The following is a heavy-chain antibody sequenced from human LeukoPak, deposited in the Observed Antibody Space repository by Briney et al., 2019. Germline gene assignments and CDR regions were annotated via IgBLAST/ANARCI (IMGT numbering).Heavy chain of an antibody. CDR3: ARQEDSSGYSYRAEYFQH. CDR1: GCSISSSSYY. CDR2: IYYSGST. D-gene: IGHD3-22*01. J-gene: IGHJ1*01. V-gene: IGHV4-39*01. Sequence: SETLSLTCTVSGCSISSSSYYWGWIRQPPGKGLEWIGSIYYSGSTYYNPSLKSRVTISVDTSKNQFSLKLSSVTAADTAVYYCARQEDSSGYSYRAEYFQHWGQGTLVTVSS.